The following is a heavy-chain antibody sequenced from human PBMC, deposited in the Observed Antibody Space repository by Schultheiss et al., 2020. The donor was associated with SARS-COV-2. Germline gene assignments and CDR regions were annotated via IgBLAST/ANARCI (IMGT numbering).Heavy chain of an antibody. CDR2: ISSSSSTI. D-gene: IGHD3-22*01. Sequence: GGSLRLSCAASGFTLSSSPLHWVRQAPGKGLEWVSYISSSSSTIYYADSVKGRFTISRDNAKNTLYLQMNSLRAADTAVYYCAKLDYYESSWDQGTLVTVSS. CDR3: AKLDYYESS. CDR1: GFTLSSSP. J-gene: IGHJ5*02. V-gene: IGHV3-48*01.